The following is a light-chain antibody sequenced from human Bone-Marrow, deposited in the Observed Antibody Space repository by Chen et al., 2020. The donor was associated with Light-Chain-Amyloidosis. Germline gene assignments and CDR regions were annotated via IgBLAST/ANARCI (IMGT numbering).Light chain of an antibody. J-gene: IGKJ2*01. CDR2: SAS. Sequence: AIQMTQSPSSLSAFVGDRVTITCRASQAIRSDLGWYQQKPGKAPNLLIYSASTVQTGVPSRFSGSGAGTKFPLTISSLQPEDFATYYCLQDYSYPHTFGQGTKLEI. V-gene: IGKV1-6*02. CDR1: QAIRSD. CDR3: LQDYSYPHT.